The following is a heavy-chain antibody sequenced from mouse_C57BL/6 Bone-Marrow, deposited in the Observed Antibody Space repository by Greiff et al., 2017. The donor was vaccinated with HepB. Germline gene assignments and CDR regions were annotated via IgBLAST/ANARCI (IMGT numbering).Heavy chain of an antibody. D-gene: IGHD1-1*01. CDR3: ARRGSSPFDY. CDR1: GYTFTDYY. J-gene: IGHJ2*01. V-gene: IGHV1-76*01. CDR2: IYPGSGNT. Sequence: VQLQQSGAELARPGASVKLSCKASGYTFTDYYINWVKQRPGQGLEWIARIYPGSGNTYYNEKFKGKATLTAEKSSSTAYMQLSSLTSEDSAVYFCARRGSSPFDYWGQGTTLTVSS.